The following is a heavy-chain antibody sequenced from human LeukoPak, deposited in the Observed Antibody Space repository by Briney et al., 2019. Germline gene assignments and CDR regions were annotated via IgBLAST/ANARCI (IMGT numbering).Heavy chain of an antibody. CDR1: GFTFDDYA. CDR2: ISWNSGSI. D-gene: IGHD6-13*01. J-gene: IGHJ4*02. CDR3: AKDTAYSSSPHQFDY. Sequence: GRSLRLSCAASGFTFDDYAMHWVRQAPGKGLEWVSGISWNSGSIGYADSVKGRFTISRDNDKNSLYLQMNSLRAEDTALYYCAKDTAYSSSPHQFDYWGQGTLVTVSS. V-gene: IGHV3-9*01.